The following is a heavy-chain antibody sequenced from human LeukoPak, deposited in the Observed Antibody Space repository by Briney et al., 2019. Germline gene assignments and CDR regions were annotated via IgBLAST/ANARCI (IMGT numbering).Heavy chain of an antibody. CDR3: SRDSSPNYYDNSGYGLDI. D-gene: IGHD3-22*01. CDR2: INSDESST. Sequence: GGSLRLSCAASGFTFSSYWMHWVRQAPGKGLVWVSRINSDESSTSYADSVKGRFTISRDNAKNTVYLQMNSLRAEDTAVYYCSRDSSPNYYDNSGYGLDIWGQGTMVTVSS. CDR1: GFTFSSYW. V-gene: IGHV3-74*01. J-gene: IGHJ3*02.